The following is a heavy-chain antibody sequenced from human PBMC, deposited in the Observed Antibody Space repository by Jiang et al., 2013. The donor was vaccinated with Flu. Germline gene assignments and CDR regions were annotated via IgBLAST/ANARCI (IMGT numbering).Heavy chain of an antibody. V-gene: IGHV4-59*01. J-gene: IGHJ2*01. CDR1: DISISDSY. Sequence: GPGLVKPSETLSLTCSVSDISISDSYWGWIRQPPGKGLEWIGHMYENGRTNYNPSLKSRVTISADTSTNQILLRLTSLTAADTAVYYCARDSGSWSFD. CDR2: MYENGRT. D-gene: IGHD3-10*01. CDR3: ARDSGSWSFD.